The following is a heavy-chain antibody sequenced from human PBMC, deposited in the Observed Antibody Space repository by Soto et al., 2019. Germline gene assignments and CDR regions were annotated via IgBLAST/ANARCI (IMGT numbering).Heavy chain of an antibody. D-gene: IGHD5-18*01. CDR3: ARDYSSYGPFDY. J-gene: IGHJ4*02. V-gene: IGHV3-48*01. CDR1: GFTFSSYG. CDR2: ISSSSSTI. Sequence: GESLKISCAASGFTFSSYGMNWVRRAPGKGLEWVSDISSSSSTIYYADSVKGRFTISRDNAKNSLYLQMNSLRAEDTAVYYCARDYSSYGPFDYWGQGTLVTVSS.